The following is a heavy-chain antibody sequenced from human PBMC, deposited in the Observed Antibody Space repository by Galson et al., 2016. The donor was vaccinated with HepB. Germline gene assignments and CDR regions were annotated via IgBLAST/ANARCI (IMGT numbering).Heavy chain of an antibody. Sequence: SLRLSCAASGFAFSDYGIHWVRQAPGKGLEWVASISPDGTKKYYADSVTGRFTMSRDSSKDTVCLQMTSLRTEDTATFYCARPAWESAVAFDYWGQGTLVTVSP. D-gene: IGHD3-16*01. J-gene: IGHJ4*02. CDR2: ISPDGTKK. CDR3: ARPAWESAVAFDY. CDR1: GFAFSDYG. V-gene: IGHV3-30*03.